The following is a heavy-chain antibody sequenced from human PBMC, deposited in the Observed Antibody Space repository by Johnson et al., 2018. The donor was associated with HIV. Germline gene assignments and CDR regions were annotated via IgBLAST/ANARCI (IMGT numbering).Heavy chain of an antibody. CDR2: ISFDGSNK. D-gene: IGHD4-17*01. Sequence: HVQLVESGGVVVQPGRSLRLSCAASGFTFSNYAMHWVRQAPGKALEWVAVISFDGSNKYYTDSVTGRFTISRDDAKNSLYLRMNSGRSDDTALYYCAKGFRGMTTVTINTFDIWGRGTLVTVSS. CDR3: AKGFRGMTTVTINTFDI. V-gene: IGHV3-30*04. J-gene: IGHJ3*02. CDR1: GFTFSNYA.